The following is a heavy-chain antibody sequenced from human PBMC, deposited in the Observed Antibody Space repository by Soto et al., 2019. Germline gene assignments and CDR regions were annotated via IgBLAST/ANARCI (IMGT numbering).Heavy chain of an antibody. CDR2: IYHSGST. V-gene: IGHV4-4*02. D-gene: IGHD2-2*03. Sequence: QVQLQESGPGLVKPSGTLSLTCAVSSGSISSSNWWRWVRQPPGKGLEWIGEIYHSGSTNYNPSLKSRVTLSVERSKSQFSLKLSSVTAADTAVYYCARVDIPYYMDVWGKGTTVTVSS. CDR3: ARVDIPYYMDV. CDR1: SGSISSSNW. J-gene: IGHJ6*03.